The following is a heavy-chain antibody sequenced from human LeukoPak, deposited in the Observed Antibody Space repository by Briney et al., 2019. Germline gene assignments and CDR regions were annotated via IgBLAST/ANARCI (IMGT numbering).Heavy chain of an antibody. V-gene: IGHV3-30*02. CDR2: IWPDGSKK. D-gene: IGHD6-25*01. CDR3: AKISSSAESNFDY. CDR1: GFTFSTYA. J-gene: IGHJ4*02. Sequence: GGSLRLSCAASGFTFSTYAMHWVRQAPGKGLEWVAFIWPDGSKKYYADSVKGRFAISRENSKNTVYLQMNDLRPEDPALYFCAKISSSAESNFDYWGQGTLLTVSS.